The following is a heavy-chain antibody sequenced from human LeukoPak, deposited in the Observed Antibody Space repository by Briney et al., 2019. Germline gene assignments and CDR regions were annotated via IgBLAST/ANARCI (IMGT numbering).Heavy chain of an antibody. V-gene: IGHV1-18*01. D-gene: IGHD2-2*01. Sequence: GASVKVSCKASGGTFSSYGISWVRQAPGQGLEWMGWISAYNGNTNYAQKLQGRVTMTTDTSTSTAYMELRSLRSDDTAVYYCARAGGYCGSTSCYSGYYYYFMDVWGKGTTVTVSS. CDR2: ISAYNGNT. CDR1: GGTFSSYG. CDR3: ARAGGYCGSTSCYSGYYYYFMDV. J-gene: IGHJ6*03.